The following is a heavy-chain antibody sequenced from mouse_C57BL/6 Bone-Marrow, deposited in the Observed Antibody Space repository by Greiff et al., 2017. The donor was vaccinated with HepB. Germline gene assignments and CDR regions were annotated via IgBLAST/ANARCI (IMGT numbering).Heavy chain of an antibody. V-gene: IGHV1-72*01. D-gene: IGHD1-1*01. J-gene: IGHJ1*03. CDR3: AGDYYGSSYDWYFDV. Sequence: VQLQQSGAELVKPGASVKLSCKASGYTFTSYWMHWVKQRPGRGLEWIGRIDPNSGGTKYNEKFKSKATLTVDKPSSTAYMQLSSLTSEDSAVYYCAGDYYGSSYDWYFDVWGTGTTVTVSS. CDR2: IDPNSGGT. CDR1: GYTFTSYW.